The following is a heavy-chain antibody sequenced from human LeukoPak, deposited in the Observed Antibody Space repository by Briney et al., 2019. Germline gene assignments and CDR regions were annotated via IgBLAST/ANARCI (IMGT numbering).Heavy chain of an antibody. J-gene: IGHJ5*02. V-gene: IGHV3-7*05. Sequence: SGGSLRLSCAASGFTFRSYWMSWVRQAPGKGLEWVANIQQDGSEKYHVDSVKGRFTISRDKAKNSLYLQMNSLRAEDTAVYYCARDLGYCSGGSCYNWFDPWGQGTLVTVSS. CDR1: GFTFRSYW. CDR3: ARDLGYCSGGSCYNWFDP. D-gene: IGHD2-15*01. CDR2: IQQDGSEK.